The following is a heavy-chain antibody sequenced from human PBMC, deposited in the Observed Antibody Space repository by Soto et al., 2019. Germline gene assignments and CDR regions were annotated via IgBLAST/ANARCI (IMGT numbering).Heavy chain of an antibody. Sequence: SEILSLTCTVSGGSISSGDYYWSWIRQPPGKGLEWIGYIYYSGSTYYNPSLKSRVTISVDTSKNQFSLKLSSVTAADTAVYYRARTYDSSGYYDDLFDYWGQGTLVTVSS. D-gene: IGHD3-22*01. V-gene: IGHV4-30-4*01. CDR3: ARTYDSSGYYDDLFDY. J-gene: IGHJ4*02. CDR2: IYYSGST. CDR1: GGSISSGDYY.